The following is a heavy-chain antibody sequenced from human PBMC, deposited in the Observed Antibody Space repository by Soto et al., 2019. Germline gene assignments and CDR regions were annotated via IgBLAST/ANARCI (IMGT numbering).Heavy chain of an antibody. J-gene: IGHJ5*02. CDR2: IYYSGST. CDR1: GGSIISSSFY. Sequence: SETLSLTCTVSGGSIISSSFYWGWIRQPPGKGLEWIGIIYYSGSTYYNPSLKSRVTISVDTSKNQFSLKLSSVTAADTAVYYCARRSDPRSNWFDPWGQGTLVTVSS. CDR3: ARRSDPRSNWFDP. V-gene: IGHV4-39*01.